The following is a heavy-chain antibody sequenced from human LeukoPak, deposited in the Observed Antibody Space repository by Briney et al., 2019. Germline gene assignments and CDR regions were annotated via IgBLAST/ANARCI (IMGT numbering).Heavy chain of an antibody. D-gene: IGHD6-13*01. V-gene: IGHV1-46*01. J-gene: IGHJ4*02. CDR2: INPSGGST. CDR1: GYTFTSYY. Sequence: GASVKVSCKASGYTFTSYYMHWVRQAAGQGLEWMGIINPSGGSTSYAQKFQGRVTMTRDTSTSTVYMELSSLRSEDTAVYYCARDGLAAAGDYWGQGTLVTVSS. CDR3: ARDGLAAAGDY.